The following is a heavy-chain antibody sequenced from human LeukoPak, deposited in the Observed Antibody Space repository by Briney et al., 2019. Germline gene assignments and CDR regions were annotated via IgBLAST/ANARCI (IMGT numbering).Heavy chain of an antibody. CDR3: ARGKYIDSGSYNVFDY. CDR1: GGSISSYY. J-gene: IGHJ4*02. D-gene: IGHD3-10*01. V-gene: IGHV4-59*08. Sequence: SETLSLTCTVSGGSISSYYWSWIRQPPGKGLEWIGYIYYSGSTNYNPSLKSRVTISVDTSKYQFSLKLSSVTAADTAVYYCARGKYIDSGSYNVFDYWGQGTLATVSS. CDR2: IYYSGST.